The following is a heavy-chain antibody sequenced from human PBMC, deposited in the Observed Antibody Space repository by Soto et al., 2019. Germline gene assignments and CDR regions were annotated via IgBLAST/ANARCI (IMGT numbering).Heavy chain of an antibody. V-gene: IGHV3-7*03. Sequence: EAQLVESGGGLVQPGGSLRLSCAASGFTFTNYWMSWVRQAPGKGLEWVANINGDGSDTYYVDSVKGRFTIFRDNAKNSLYLQMDSLRAEDTALYYCARTNWYYDLRGQGTLVTVSS. D-gene: IGHD7-27*01. CDR3: ARTNWYYDL. CDR2: INGDGSDT. J-gene: IGHJ5*02. CDR1: GFTFTNYW.